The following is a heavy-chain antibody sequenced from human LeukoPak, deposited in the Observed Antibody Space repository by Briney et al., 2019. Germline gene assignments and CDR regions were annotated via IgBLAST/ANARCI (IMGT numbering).Heavy chain of an antibody. V-gene: IGHV3-48*04. CDR3: AKSYYDSSGYYYDAFDI. CDR1: GFTFSSYS. CDR2: ISSSSSTI. J-gene: IGHJ3*02. D-gene: IGHD3-22*01. Sequence: GGSLGLSCAASGFTFSSYSMNWVRQAPGKGLEWVSYISSSSSTIYYADSVKGRFTISRDNAKNSLYLQMNSLRAEDTAVYYCAKSYYDSSGYYYDAFDIWGQGTMVTVSS.